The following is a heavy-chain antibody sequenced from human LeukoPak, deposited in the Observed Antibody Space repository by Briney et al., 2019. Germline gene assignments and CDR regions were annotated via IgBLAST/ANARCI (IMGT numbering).Heavy chain of an antibody. CDR3: TKGKINHLGAFDI. V-gene: IGHV3-23*01. J-gene: IGHJ3*02. Sequence: PGGSLRLSCAASGFSFSAYAMGWVRQAPGEGMEWVSLISAGGETTYYADSVKGRFTISRDNSKKTVDLQMTSLRADDTAVYYCTKGKINHLGAFDIWGQGTLVIASS. CDR1: GFSFSAYA. CDR2: ISAGGETT.